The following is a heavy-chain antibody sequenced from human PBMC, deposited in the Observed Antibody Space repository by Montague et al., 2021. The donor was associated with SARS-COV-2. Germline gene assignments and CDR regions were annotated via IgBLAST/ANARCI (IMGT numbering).Heavy chain of an antibody. CDR2: IYHSGSS. V-gene: IGHV4-38-2*02. CDR3: AREMVSFGGLIAHDAFDF. CDR1: GYSITSGYY. D-gene: IGHD3-16*02. J-gene: IGHJ4*02. Sequence: SETLSLTCTVSGYSITSGYYWGCIRQPPGKGLEWIGSIYHSGSSYYNPSLKSRLTVSIDTSKNQYSLMLHSVTAADAAVYYCAREMVSFGGLIAHDAFDFWGQGTLVTASS.